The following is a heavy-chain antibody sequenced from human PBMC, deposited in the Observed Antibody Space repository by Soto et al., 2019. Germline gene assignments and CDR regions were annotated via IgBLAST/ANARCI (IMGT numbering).Heavy chain of an antibody. J-gene: IGHJ6*02. Sequence: ASVKVSCKASGYTFTSYAMHWVRQAPGQRLEWMGWINAINGKAKYSQKFQGRVTITADESTSTAYMELSSLRSEDTAVYYCARGKVVVVAATPYYYYGMDVWGQGTTVTVSS. CDR1: GYTFTSYA. CDR2: INAINGKA. CDR3: ARGKVVVVAATPYYYYGMDV. D-gene: IGHD2-15*01. V-gene: IGHV1-3*01.